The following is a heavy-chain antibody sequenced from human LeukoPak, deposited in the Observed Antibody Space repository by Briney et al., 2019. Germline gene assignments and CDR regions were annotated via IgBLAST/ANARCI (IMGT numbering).Heavy chain of an antibody. CDR2: IYYSGST. J-gene: IGHJ4*02. Sequence: SETLSLTCTVSGGSISSYYWSWLRQPPGKGLEWIGYIYYSGSTNYNPCLKSRVTISVDTSKNQLSLKLSSVTAADTAVYYCARGRNQAIFGAGYWGQGTLVTVSS. CDR3: ARGRNQAIFGAGY. V-gene: IGHV4-59*01. D-gene: IGHD3-3*01. CDR1: GGSISSYY.